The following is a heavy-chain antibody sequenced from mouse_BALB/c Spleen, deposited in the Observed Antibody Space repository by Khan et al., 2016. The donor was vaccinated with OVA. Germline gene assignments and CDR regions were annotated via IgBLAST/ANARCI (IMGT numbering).Heavy chain of an antibody. D-gene: IGHD2-10*01. CDR3: ARPPYFSYVMVY. Sequence: QIQLVQSGPELKKPGETVKISCKASGYTFTNYGMNWVKQAPGKGLKWMGWINTYTGEPSYTDDFKGRFAFSLETSARTVYLLINHLNNEDTATYFGARPPYFSYVMVYWGQGTSVTVSS. CDR1: GYTFTNYG. CDR2: INTYTGEP. V-gene: IGHV9-3-1*01. J-gene: IGHJ4*01.